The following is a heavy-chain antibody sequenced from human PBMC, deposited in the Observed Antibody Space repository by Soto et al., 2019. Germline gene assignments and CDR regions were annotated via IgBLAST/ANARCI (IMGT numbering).Heavy chain of an antibody. V-gene: IGHV1-2*04. J-gene: IGHJ6*03. Sequence: QVQLVQSGAEVKKPGASVKVSCKASGYTFTGYYMHWVRQAPGQGLEWMGWINPNSGGTNYAQKFQGWVTMTRDTSISTAYMGVSRLRSDDTAVYYCARGGNDYIWGSYRPDYYYYYMDVWGKGTTVTVSS. CDR2: INPNSGGT. D-gene: IGHD3-16*02. CDR3: ARGGNDYIWGSYRPDYYYYYMDV. CDR1: GYTFTGYY.